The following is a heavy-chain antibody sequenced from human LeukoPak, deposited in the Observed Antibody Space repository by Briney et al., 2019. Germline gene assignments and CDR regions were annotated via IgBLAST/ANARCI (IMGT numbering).Heavy chain of an antibody. Sequence: QTGGSLRLSRIVSGFTLSSYEMTWFRQAPGKGLEWVSSIGYSGSDTHYADSVKGRFTVSRDNSKNTLYLQLNSLRADDTAVYYCTRSSGWYGVSWGQGTLVSVSS. V-gene: IGHV3-23*01. D-gene: IGHD6-19*01. J-gene: IGHJ4*02. CDR2: IGYSGSDT. CDR3: TRSSGWYGVS. CDR1: GFTLSSYE.